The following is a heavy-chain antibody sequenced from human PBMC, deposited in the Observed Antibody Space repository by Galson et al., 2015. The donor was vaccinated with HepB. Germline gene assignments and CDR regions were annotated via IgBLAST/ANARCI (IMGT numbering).Heavy chain of an antibody. D-gene: IGHD2-15*01. CDR3: ARLYCSGGSCYFDY. CDR2: INTNGGST. CDR1: GFTFRSHA. V-gene: IGHV3-64*01. J-gene: IGHJ4*02. Sequence: PLRLACAASGFTFRSHAMHWARQAPGEGLASVSAINTNGGSTNYACSVKGRFTISSANSNNTLYLQMGSLRAEDMAVYYCARLYCSGGSCYFDYWGQGTLVTVSS.